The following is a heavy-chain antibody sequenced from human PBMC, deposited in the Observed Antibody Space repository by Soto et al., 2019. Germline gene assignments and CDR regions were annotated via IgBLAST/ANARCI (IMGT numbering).Heavy chain of an antibody. V-gene: IGHV1-69*13. CDR2: IIPIFGTA. D-gene: IGHD3-9*01. CDR1: GGTFSSYA. Sequence: SVKVSCKASGGTFSSYAISWVRQAPGQGLEWMGGIIPIFGTANYAQKFQGRVTITADESTSTAYMELSSLRSEDTAVYYCASGILTGYYPESYYFDYWGQGTLVTVSS. J-gene: IGHJ4*02. CDR3: ASGILTGYYPESYYFDY.